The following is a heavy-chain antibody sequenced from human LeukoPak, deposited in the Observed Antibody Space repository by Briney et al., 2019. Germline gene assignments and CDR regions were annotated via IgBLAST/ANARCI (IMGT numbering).Heavy chain of an antibody. CDR1: GFTFSSYA. Sequence: PGGSLRLSCAASGFTFSSYAMHWVRQAPGKGLEWVAVISYDGSNKYYADSVKGRCTISRDNSKNTLYLQMNSLRAEDTAVYYCARERDTSFDYWGQGTLVTVSS. D-gene: IGHD2-2*01. CDR3: ARERDTSFDY. V-gene: IGHV3-30*04. J-gene: IGHJ4*02. CDR2: ISYDGSNK.